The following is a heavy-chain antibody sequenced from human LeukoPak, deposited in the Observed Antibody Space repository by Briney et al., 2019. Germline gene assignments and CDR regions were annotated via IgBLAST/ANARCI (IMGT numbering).Heavy chain of an antibody. CDR3: ARGTTVVTFPIHYFYGMDV. D-gene: IGHD4-23*01. CDR2: INPNSGGT. CDR1: GYTFTGYY. J-gene: IGHJ6*02. Sequence: ASVKVSCKASGYTFTGYYMHWVRQAPGQGLEWMGWINPNSGGTNYAQKFQDRVTLTRDTSISTAYMELSRLRSDDTAVYYCARGTTVVTFPIHYFYGMDVWGQGTTVTVSS. V-gene: IGHV1-2*02.